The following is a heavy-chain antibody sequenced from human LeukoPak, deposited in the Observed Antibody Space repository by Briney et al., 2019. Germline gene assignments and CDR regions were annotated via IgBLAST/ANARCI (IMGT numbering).Heavy chain of an antibody. CDR3: AKALYCSSTSCSGYFDY. V-gene: IGHV3-30*02. CDR1: GFTFSSYG. D-gene: IGHD2-2*01. CDR2: IRYDGSNK. J-gene: IGHJ4*02. Sequence: PGGSLRLSCAASGFTFSSYGMHWVRQAPGKGLEWVAFIRYDGSNKYYADSVKGRFTISRDNSKNTLYLQMNSLRAEDTAVYYRAKALYCSSTSCSGYFDYWGQGTLVTVSS.